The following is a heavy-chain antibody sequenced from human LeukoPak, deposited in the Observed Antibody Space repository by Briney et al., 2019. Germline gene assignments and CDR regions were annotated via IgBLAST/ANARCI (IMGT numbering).Heavy chain of an antibody. Sequence: GGSLRLSCAASGFTLSSYAMSWVRQAPGKGLEWVSAISGSGGRTYYADSVKGRFTISRDNAKNTVFLQMSSLRAEDTALYCCARKSASGNYPLDYWGQGTLVTVSS. V-gene: IGHV3-23*01. CDR3: ARKSASGNYPLDY. CDR1: GFTLSSYA. D-gene: IGHD3-10*01. CDR2: ISGSGGRT. J-gene: IGHJ4*02.